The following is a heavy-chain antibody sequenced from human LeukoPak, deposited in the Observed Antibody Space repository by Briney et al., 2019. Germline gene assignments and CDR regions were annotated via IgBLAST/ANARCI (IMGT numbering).Heavy chain of an antibody. CDR3: AKAPGLRYFDF. V-gene: IGHV3-23*01. CDR1: GSTFSSYA. D-gene: IGHD3-9*01. Sequence: GGSLRLSCAASGSTFSSYAMSWVRPAPGKGLEWASAISGSGGSTYYADSVKGRFTISRDNSKNTLYLQMNSLRAEDTAVYYCAKAPGLRYFDFWGQGTLVTVSS. CDR2: ISGSGGST. J-gene: IGHJ4*02.